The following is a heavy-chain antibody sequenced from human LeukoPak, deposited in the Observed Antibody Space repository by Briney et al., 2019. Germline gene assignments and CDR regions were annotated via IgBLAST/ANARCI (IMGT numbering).Heavy chain of an antibody. CDR3: AKDAIYGDGYWEFDY. D-gene: IGHD2-21*01. CDR2: VLSGGGST. CDR1: GFNFSGYS. V-gene: IGHV3-23*01. Sequence: GGSLRLSCKGSGFNFSGYSMNWVRQAPAKGLERVSGVLSGGGSTYYADAVNGRFTISRDNSRSTLYLQMNSLVAEDTAVYYCAKDAIYGDGYWEFDYWGQGTLVTVSS. J-gene: IGHJ4*02.